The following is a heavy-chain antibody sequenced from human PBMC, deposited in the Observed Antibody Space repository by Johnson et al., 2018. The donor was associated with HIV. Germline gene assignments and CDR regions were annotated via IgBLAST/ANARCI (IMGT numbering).Heavy chain of an antibody. CDR3: AKEEAAGPYDAFDI. D-gene: IGHD6-13*01. V-gene: IGHV3-9*01. Sequence: VQLVESGGGLVQPGRSLRLSCAASGFTFDDYVMHWVRQAPGKGLEWVSGISWNSGRIGYAYSVKGRFTISRDNAKNSLYLQMNSLRAEDTALYYCAKEEAAGPYDAFDIWGQGTMVTVSS. J-gene: IGHJ3*02. CDR2: ISWNSGRI. CDR1: GFTFDDYV.